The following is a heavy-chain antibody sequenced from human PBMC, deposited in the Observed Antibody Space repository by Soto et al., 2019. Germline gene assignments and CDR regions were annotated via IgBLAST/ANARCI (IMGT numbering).Heavy chain of an antibody. CDR3: AKGLYSGSYFDY. D-gene: IGHD1-26*01. CDR2: ISGSGGST. CDR1: GFSFSSYG. Sequence: EVQLLESGGGLVQPGGSLRLSCAAYGFSFSSYGMTWFRQAPGKGLEWVSTISGSGGSTYYADSVKGQFTISRDNSKNTLYLQMNSLRAEDTAVYYCAKGLYSGSYFDYWGQGTLVTVSS. V-gene: IGHV3-23*01. J-gene: IGHJ4*02.